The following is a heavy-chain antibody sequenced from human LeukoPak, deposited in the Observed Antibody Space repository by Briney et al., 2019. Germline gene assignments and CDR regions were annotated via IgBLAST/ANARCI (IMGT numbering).Heavy chain of an antibody. CDR1: GGSFSGYY. CDR2: INHSGST. CDR3: AREYSSGWYGTHFDY. Sequence: PSETLSLTCAVYGGSFSGYYWSWIRQPPGKGLEWIGEINHSGSTNYNPSLKSRVTISVDTSKNQFSLKLSSVTAADTAVYYCAREYSSGWYGTHFDYWGQGTLVTVSS. V-gene: IGHV4-34*01. J-gene: IGHJ4*02. D-gene: IGHD6-19*01.